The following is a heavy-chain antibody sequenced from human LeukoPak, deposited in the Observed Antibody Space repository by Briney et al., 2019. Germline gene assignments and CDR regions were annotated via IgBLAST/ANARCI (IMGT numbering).Heavy chain of an antibody. V-gene: IGHV1-8*01. CDR3: ARQFSGGSGSYYRPEFWDY. CDR2: MNPNSGNT. CDR1: GYTFTSYD. Sequence: VASVKVSCKASGYTFTSYDINWVRQATGQGLEWMGWMNPNSGNTGYAQKFQGRVTMTRNTSISTAYMELSSLRSEDTAVYYCARQFSGGSGSYYRPEFWDYWGQGTLVTVSS. J-gene: IGHJ4*02. D-gene: IGHD3-10*01.